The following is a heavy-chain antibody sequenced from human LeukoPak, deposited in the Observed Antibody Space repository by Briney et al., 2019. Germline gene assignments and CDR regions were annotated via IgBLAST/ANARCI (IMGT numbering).Heavy chain of an antibody. J-gene: IGHJ6*02. CDR2: IKSGGSST. D-gene: IGHD2-21*02. Sequence: GGSLRLSCAASGFTFSNYWMHWVRQAPGEALMWVSRIKSGGSSTTYADSVKGRFTISRDNAKNTLYLQMNSLRAEDTAVYYCSRDSLSSCGGDCYSGLDVWGQGTTVTVSS. CDR1: GFTFSNYW. CDR3: SRDSLSSCGGDCYSGLDV. V-gene: IGHV3-74*01.